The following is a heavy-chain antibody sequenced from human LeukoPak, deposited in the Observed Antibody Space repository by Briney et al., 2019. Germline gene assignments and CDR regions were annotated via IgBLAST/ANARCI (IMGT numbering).Heavy chain of an antibody. Sequence: PSETLSLTCTVSGGSISSSSSYWSWIRQPPGKGLEWIGYIYYTGSTNYNPSLKSRVTISVDTSKNQFSLKLSSVTAADTAVYYYARDVIPAGYYDSSGGFDSWGQGTLVTVSS. CDR1: GGSISSSSSY. V-gene: IGHV4-61*01. D-gene: IGHD3-22*01. J-gene: IGHJ4*02. CDR2: IYYTGST. CDR3: ARDVIPAGYYDSSGGFDS.